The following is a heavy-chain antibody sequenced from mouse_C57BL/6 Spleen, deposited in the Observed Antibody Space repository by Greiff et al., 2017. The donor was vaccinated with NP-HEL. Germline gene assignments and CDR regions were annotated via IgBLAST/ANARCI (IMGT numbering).Heavy chain of an antibody. V-gene: IGHV6-3*01. J-gene: IGHJ3*01. CDR3: TDGSSYGGFAY. CDR2: IRLKSDNYAT. D-gene: IGHD1-1*01. Sequence: EVMLVESGGGLVQPGGSMKLSCVASGFTFSNYWMNWVRQSPEKGLEWVAQIRLKSDNYATHYAESVKGRFTISRDDSKSSVYLQMNNLRAEDTGIYYCTDGSSYGGFAYWGQGTLVTVSA. CDR1: GFTFSNYW.